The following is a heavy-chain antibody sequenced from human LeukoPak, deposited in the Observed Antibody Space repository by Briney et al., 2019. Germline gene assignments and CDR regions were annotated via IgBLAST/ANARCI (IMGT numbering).Heavy chain of an antibody. V-gene: IGHV3-21*01. CDR1: GFTFSSYS. CDR3: ARWTSSWYYFDY. J-gene: IGHJ4*02. CDR2: ISSSSSYI. D-gene: IGHD6-13*01. Sequence: PGGSLRLSCAASGFTFSSYSMNWVRQAPGKGLEWVSSISSSSSYIYYADSVKGRFTISRDNAKKSLYLQMNSLRAEDTAVYYCARWTSSWYYFDYWGQGTLVTVSS.